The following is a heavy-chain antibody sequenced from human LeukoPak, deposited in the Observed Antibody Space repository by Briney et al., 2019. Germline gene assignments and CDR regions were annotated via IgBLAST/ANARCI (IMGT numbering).Heavy chain of an antibody. Sequence: GGSLRLSCAASGFTVSSNYMSWVRQAPGKGLEWVSVIYSGGSTYYADSVKGRFTISRDNSENTLYLQMNSLRAEDTAVYYCAREVGAYDYVWGSPSAYWGQGTLVTVSS. V-gene: IGHV3-66*01. CDR2: IYSGGST. CDR3: AREVGAYDYVWGSPSAY. CDR1: GFTVSSNY. J-gene: IGHJ4*02. D-gene: IGHD3-16*01.